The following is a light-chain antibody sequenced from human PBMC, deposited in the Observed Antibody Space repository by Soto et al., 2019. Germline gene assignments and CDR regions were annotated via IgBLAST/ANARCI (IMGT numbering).Light chain of an antibody. J-gene: IGLJ2*01. CDR1: SSDIGGYNS. CDR2: AVS. V-gene: IGLV2-14*01. CDR3: SSYTTRSTLLI. Sequence: QSALTQPASVSGSPGQSITISCTGTSSDIGGYNSVSWYQQHPGNAPKLGIYAVSNRPSGVSSRFSGSKSGNTASLTMSGLQAEDEATYYCSSYTTRSTLLIFGGGTKLTVL.